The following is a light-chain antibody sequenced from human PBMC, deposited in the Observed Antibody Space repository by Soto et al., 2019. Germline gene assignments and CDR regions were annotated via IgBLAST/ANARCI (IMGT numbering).Light chain of an antibody. J-gene: IGLJ1*01. Sequence: QSALTQPRSVSGSPGQSVTISCTGTGTDVAAYNYVSWYQQHPARPPKLMIYDVTKWPSCVPERFSGSKSGNTSSLTSSGLQAEDEADYFCCSYAGGYIDLFGTGTKLTVL. CDR1: GTDVAAYNY. CDR3: CSYAGGYIDL. V-gene: IGLV2-11*01. CDR2: DVT.